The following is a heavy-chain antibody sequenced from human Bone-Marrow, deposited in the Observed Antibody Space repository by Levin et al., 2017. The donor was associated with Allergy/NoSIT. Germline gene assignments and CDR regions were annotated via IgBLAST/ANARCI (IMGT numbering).Heavy chain of an antibody. V-gene: IGHV3-7*04. CDR3: TKEDFFRFDY. Sequence: SCAASGFTFSTYWMSWVRQAPGKGLECVAKINPDGGGKYYMDSVKGRFTISRDDANHALFLQMNSLRVEDTATYYCTKEDFFRFDYWGQGALVTVSS. J-gene: IGHJ4*02. D-gene: IGHD2/OR15-2a*01. CDR1: GFTFSTYW. CDR2: INPDGGGK.